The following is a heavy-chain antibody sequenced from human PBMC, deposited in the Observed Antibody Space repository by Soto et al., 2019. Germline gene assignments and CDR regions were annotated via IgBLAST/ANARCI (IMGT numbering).Heavy chain of an antibody. Sequence: SETLSLTCAVSGGSISSGGYSCSWIRQPPGKGLEWIGYIYHSGSTYYNPSLKSRVTISVDRSKNQFSLKLSSVAAADTAVYYGARGEDRVAMPSGYWGQGTLVTVSS. J-gene: IGHJ4*02. D-gene: IGHD2-2*01. V-gene: IGHV4-30-2*01. CDR2: IYHSGST. CDR1: GGSISSGGYS. CDR3: ARGEDRVAMPSGY.